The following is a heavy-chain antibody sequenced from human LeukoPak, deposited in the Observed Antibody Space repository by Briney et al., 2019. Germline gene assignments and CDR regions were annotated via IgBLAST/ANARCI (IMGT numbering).Heavy chain of an antibody. J-gene: IGHJ4*02. CDR2: INPNSGGT. Sequence: ASVRVSCKASGYTFTAYYVHWVRQAPGQGLEWMGWINPNSGGTNYAQKFQGRVTMTSDTPTSTVYMDLSSLRSDDTAVYYCARESSMEFHYWGQGTLVTVSS. D-gene: IGHD2/OR15-2a*01. CDR1: GYTFTAYY. V-gene: IGHV1-2*02. CDR3: ARESSMEFHY.